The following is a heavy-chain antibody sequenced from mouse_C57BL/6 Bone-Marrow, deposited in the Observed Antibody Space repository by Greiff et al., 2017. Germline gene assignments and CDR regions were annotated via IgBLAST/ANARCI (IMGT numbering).Heavy chain of an antibody. V-gene: IGHV1-76*01. CDR2: IYPGSGNT. Sequence: QVQLQQSGAELVRPGASVKLSCKASGYTFTDYYINWVKQRPGQGLEWIARIYPGSGNTYYNEKFKGKATLTAEQSSSTAYMQLSSLTSEDSAVYFCARDYGSSRFAYWGQGTLVTVSA. CDR1: GYTFTDYY. J-gene: IGHJ3*01. D-gene: IGHD1-1*01. CDR3: ARDYGSSRFAY.